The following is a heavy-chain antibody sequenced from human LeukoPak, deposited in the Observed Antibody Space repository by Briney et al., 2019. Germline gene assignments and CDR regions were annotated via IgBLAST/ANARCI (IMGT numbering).Heavy chain of an antibody. CDR2: ISSSGSTI. V-gene: IGHV3-11*04. Sequence: GGSLRLSCAASGFTFSDYYMSWIRQAPGKGLEWVSYISSSGSTIYYADSVKGRFTISRDNAKNSLYLQMNSLRAEDTAVYYCARDLSPLYYYYGMDVWGQGTTVTVSS. CDR1: GFTFSDYY. J-gene: IGHJ6*02. CDR3: ARDLSPLYYYYGMDV.